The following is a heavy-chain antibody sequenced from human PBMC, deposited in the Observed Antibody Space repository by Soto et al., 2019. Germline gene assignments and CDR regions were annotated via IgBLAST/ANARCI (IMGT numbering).Heavy chain of an antibody. V-gene: IGHV1-46*01. D-gene: IGHD3-10*01. CDR3: ARPEGYGSGSYYFDS. CDR2: VYVTGTGT. Sequence: ASVKVSCKASGYPFTTYHLHWVRQAPGQGLEWMGIVYVTGTGTRSAQKFQGRLTMTRDRSTSTAYMELSSLRSEDTAVYYCARPEGYGSGSYYFDSWGQGTLVTVSS. CDR1: GYPFTTYH. J-gene: IGHJ4*02.